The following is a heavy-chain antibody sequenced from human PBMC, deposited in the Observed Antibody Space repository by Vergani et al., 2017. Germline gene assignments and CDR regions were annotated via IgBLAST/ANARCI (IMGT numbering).Heavy chain of an antibody. CDR1: GYTFSNYY. CDR3: ARGDYGILTGYRY. CDR2: INPSGGHT. Sequence: QVQVVRPGAEVKKSGASVKVSCKPSGYTFSNYYMPWVRQAPGQGLEWMGIINPSGGHTNYAQKFQGRVTMTRNTSTSTVYMELSSLRSEDTAIYYCARGDYGILTGYRYWGQGALVTVSA. D-gene: IGHD3-9*01. V-gene: IGHV1-46*03. J-gene: IGHJ4*02.